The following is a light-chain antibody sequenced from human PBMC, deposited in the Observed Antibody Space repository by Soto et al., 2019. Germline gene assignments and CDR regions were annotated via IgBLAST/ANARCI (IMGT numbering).Light chain of an antibody. CDR2: DAS. CDR3: QQRSNWLT. CDR1: QSVRSY. Sequence: EIVLTQSPATLSLFPGERATLSCRASQSVRSYLAWYQQKPGQAPRLLIYDASNRATGIPARFSGSGSGTDFTLTISSLEPEDFAVYYCQQRSNWLTFGGGNKVEIK. J-gene: IGKJ4*01. V-gene: IGKV3-11*01.